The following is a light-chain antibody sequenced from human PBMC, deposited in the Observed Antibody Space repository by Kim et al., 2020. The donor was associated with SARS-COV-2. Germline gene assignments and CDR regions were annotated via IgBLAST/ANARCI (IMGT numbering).Light chain of an antibody. Sequence: PGERATLSCRASQNIDNYLAWYQQRPGQAPRLLVYDASNRATGVPDRFSGSGSGTDFTLTISSLEPEDFSIYYCQQRNSWPPAVNCGGGTKVDIK. J-gene: IGKJ4*01. V-gene: IGKV3-11*01. CDR1: QNIDNY. CDR3: QQRNSWPPAVN. CDR2: DAS.